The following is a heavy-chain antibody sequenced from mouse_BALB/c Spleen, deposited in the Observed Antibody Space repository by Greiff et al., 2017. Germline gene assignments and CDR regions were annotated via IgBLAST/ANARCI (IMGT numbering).Heavy chain of an antibody. Sequence: DVMLVESGGGLVKPGGSLKLSCAASGFTFSSYTMSWVRQTPEKRLEWVATISSGGGNTYYPDSVKGRFTISRDNAKNNLYLQMSSLRSEDTALYYCARYIDPYAMDYWGQGTSVTVSS. V-gene: IGHV5-9*03. CDR3: ARYIDPYAMDY. J-gene: IGHJ4*01. CDR1: GFTFSSYT. CDR2: ISSGGGNT.